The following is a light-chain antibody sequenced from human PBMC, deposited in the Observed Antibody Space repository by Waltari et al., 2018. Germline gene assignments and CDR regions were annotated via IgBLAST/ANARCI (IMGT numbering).Light chain of an antibody. CDR2: GST. CDR1: GPNIGAGHA. Sequence: QSVLTQPPSVSGAPGQRVTLSCTGRGPNIGAGHAVPWYQQLPRAAPKLLIYGSTSRPLGVPARFFGSTSSASASLAIIGLQAEDEADYYCQSYDTSLSVVFGGGTKLTVL. CDR3: QSYDTSLSVV. J-gene: IGLJ3*02. V-gene: IGLV1-40*01.